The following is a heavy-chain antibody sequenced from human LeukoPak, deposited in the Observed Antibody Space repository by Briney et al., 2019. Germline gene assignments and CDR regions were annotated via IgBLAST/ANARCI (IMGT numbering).Heavy chain of an antibody. CDR2: IYYSGST. CDR1: GGSISSYY. CDR3: AARTTGTFWAFDI. Sequence: SETLSLTCXVSGGSISSYYWSWIRKPAGKGLEWIGYIYYSGSTNYNPSLKSRVTISVDTSKNQFSLKLSSVTAADTAVYYCAARTTGTFWAFDIWGQGTMVTVSS. D-gene: IGHD1-1*01. J-gene: IGHJ3*02. V-gene: IGHV4-59*01.